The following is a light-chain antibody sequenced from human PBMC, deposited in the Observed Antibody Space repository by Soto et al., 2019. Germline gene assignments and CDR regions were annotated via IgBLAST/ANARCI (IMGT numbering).Light chain of an antibody. Sequence: QLVLTQPPSVSGSPGQSVTISCTGTSSDVGSYNRVSWYQQPPGTAPKLMIYEVSNRPSGVPDRFFGSRSGNTASLTISGLQAEDEADYYCSSFTSSNTWVFGGGTKLTVL. CDR3: SSFTSSNTWV. V-gene: IGLV2-18*02. CDR2: EVS. CDR1: SSDVGSYNR. J-gene: IGLJ3*02.